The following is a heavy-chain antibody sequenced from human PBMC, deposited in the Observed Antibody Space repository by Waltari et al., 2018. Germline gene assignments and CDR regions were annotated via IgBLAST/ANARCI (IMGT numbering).Heavy chain of an antibody. D-gene: IGHD5-18*01. CDR1: GFTFSSYS. CDR2: ISSSIIYI. J-gene: IGHJ3*02. V-gene: IGHV3-21*01. Sequence: EVQLVESGGGLVKPGGSLRLSCAASGFTFSSYSMNWVRQAPGKGLEWVSSISSSIIYIYYPDSVKGRFTISRDNAKNSLYLQMNSLRAEDTAVYYCASPRHMDTAMVDAFDIWGQGTMVTVSS. CDR3: ASPRHMDTAMVDAFDI.